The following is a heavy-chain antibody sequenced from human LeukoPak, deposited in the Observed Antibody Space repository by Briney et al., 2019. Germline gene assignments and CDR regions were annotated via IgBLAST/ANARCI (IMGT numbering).Heavy chain of an antibody. Sequence: ASVKVSWKASGYTLTGYYMRWVRQAPGQGLEWMGWINPNSGGTNYALKFQGRVTMTRHTPLSTAYMELSRLRSDDTAVYYCARGGDDYGGNSFPCGYWGQGTLVTVSS. V-gene: IGHV1-2*02. CDR3: ARGGDDYGGNSFPCGY. CDR1: GYTLTGYY. J-gene: IGHJ4*02. CDR2: INPNSGGT. D-gene: IGHD4-23*01.